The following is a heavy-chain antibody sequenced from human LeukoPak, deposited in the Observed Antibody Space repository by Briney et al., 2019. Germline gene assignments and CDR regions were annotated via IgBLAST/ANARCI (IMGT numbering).Heavy chain of an antibody. J-gene: IGHJ4*02. D-gene: IGHD2-15*01. Sequence: GSLRLSCAASGFTFSSYWMSWVRQAPGKGLEWVANIKQDGSEKYYVDSVKGRFTISRDNARNSLYLQMSSLRADDTGIYYCARRTQYLAFDYWGQGTLLTVSS. CDR2: IKQDGSEK. CDR3: ARRTQYLAFDY. V-gene: IGHV3-7*01. CDR1: GFTFSSYW.